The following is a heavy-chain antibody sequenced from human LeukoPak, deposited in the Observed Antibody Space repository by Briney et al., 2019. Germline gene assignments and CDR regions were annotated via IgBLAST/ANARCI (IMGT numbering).Heavy chain of an antibody. V-gene: IGHV3-23*01. Sequence: PGGSLRLSCAASGFPFSSYAMSWVRQAPGKGLEWVSTISNSDDSTYYADSVKGRFTISRDNSENTLFLRMNSLRAEDTAVYYCAKGTLGYCSGGSCYSGYWGQGTLVTVSS. CDR3: AKGTLGYCSGGSCYSGY. J-gene: IGHJ4*02. CDR1: GFPFSSYA. D-gene: IGHD2-15*01. CDR2: ISNSDDST.